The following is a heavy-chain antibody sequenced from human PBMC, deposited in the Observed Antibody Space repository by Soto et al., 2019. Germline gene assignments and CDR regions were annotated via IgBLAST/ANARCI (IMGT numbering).Heavy chain of an antibody. CDR2: TYYRSKWYN. CDR3: ARESGVIAVAGTPKYNWFDP. J-gene: IGHJ5*02. CDR1: GDSVSSNSAA. V-gene: IGHV6-1*01. Sequence: LQTLSLTCAISGDSVSSNSAAWNWIRQAPSRGLEWLGRTYYRSKWYNDYAVSVKGRITINPDTSKNQFSLQLNSVTPEDTAVYYCARESGVIAVAGTPKYNWFDPWGQGTLVTVSS. D-gene: IGHD6-19*01.